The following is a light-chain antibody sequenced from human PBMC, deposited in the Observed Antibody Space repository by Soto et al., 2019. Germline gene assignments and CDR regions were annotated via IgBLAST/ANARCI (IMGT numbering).Light chain of an antibody. CDR1: QSVSTN. V-gene: IGKV3-15*01. Sequence: EIVMTQSPATLSVSPGDGATLSCRAIQSVSTNLAWYQQKPGQAPRLLIYGASTRATGIPDRFSGSGSGTDFPLAISSLRSEDFAVYYCQQYNDWPPYTLGQGTKLEIK. J-gene: IGKJ2*01. CDR2: GAS. CDR3: QQYNDWPPYT.